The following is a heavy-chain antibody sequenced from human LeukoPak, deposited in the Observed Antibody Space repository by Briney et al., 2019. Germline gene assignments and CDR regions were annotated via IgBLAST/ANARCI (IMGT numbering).Heavy chain of an antibody. CDR3: ARAVGPDWNYGVDWFGP. CDR2: INPNSGGT. D-gene: IGHD1-7*01. J-gene: IGHJ5*02. CDR1: GYTFTGYY. Sequence: GASVKVSCKASGYTFTGYYMHWVRQAPGQGLEWMGWINPNSGGTNYAQKFQGWVTMTRDTSISTAYMELSRLRSDDTAVYYCARAVGPDWNYGVDWFGPWGQGTLVTVSS. V-gene: IGHV1-2*04.